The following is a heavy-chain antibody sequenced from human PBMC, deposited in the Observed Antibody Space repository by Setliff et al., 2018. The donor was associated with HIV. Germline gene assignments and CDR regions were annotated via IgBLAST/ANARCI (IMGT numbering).Heavy chain of an antibody. CDR3: ARGREVIRDTYYSYFYMDV. CDR2: LNHSGNI. V-gene: IGHV4-34*01. Sequence: SETLSLTCAVYGETFNDYFWTWIRQSPGKGLEWIGELNHSGNINQNPSLKSGFTLSVDTSKNQFSLRLNSLTAADTAVYYCARGREVIRDTYYSYFYMDVWSRGTAVTVAS. J-gene: IGHJ6*04. CDR1: GETFNDYF. D-gene: IGHD3-22*01.